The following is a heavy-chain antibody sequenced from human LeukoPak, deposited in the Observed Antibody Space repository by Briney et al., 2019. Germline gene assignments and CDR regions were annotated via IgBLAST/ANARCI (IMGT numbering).Heavy chain of an antibody. Sequence: VASVKVSCKASGGTFSSYAISWVRQAPGQALEWMGGIIPIFGTANCAQKFQGRVTITTDESTSTAYMELSSLRSEDTAVYYCARGYCGGDCYPRRVVHDAFDIWGQGTMVTVSS. J-gene: IGHJ3*02. CDR2: IIPIFGTA. D-gene: IGHD2-21*02. V-gene: IGHV1-69*05. CDR3: ARGYCGGDCYPRRVVHDAFDI. CDR1: GGTFSSYA.